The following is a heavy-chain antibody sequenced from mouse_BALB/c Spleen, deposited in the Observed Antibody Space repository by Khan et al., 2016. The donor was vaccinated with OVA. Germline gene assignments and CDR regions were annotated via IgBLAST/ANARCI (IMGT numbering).Heavy chain of an antibody. V-gene: IGHV3-2*02. CDR1: GYSITSGYG. CDR2: ISNSGST. Sequence: EVQLQESGPGLVKPSQSLSLTCTVTGYSITSGYGWNWIRQFPGNKLEWMGYISNSGSTTYNPSLKSRISITRDTSKNQFFLQLNSVTTEDTATYYCARTARIKYWGQGTTLTVSS. D-gene: IGHD1-2*01. J-gene: IGHJ2*01. CDR3: ARTARIKY.